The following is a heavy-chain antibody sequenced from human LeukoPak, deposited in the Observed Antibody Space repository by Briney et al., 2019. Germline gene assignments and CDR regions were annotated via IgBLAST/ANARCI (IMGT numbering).Heavy chain of an antibody. J-gene: IGHJ4*02. V-gene: IGHV3-23*01. Sequence: GGSLRLSCGASGFTFSSYAMSWVRQAPGKGLEWVSGISGSGDSTYYADSVKGRFTMYRDNSKNTLYLQMDSLRAEDTAVYYCAKDRTFDWLPNDYWGQGTRVTVSS. CDR3: AKDRTFDWLPNDY. CDR2: ISGSGDST. CDR1: GFTFSSYA. D-gene: IGHD3-9*01.